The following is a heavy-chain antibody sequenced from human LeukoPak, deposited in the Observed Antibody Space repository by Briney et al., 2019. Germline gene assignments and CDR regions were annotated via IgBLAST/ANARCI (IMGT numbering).Heavy chain of an antibody. D-gene: IGHD2-8*01. CDR1: GFTFISYG. J-gene: IGHJ4*02. V-gene: IGHV3-30*18. CDR2: ISKDGSDK. Sequence: GGSLRLSSAASGFTFISYGMHWVRQAPGKGLEWVAVISKDGSDKKYADSVKGRLIISRDNSRNTLYLQMNSLRAEDTAVYYCAKEYDGYWGQGTLVTVSS. CDR3: AKEYDGY.